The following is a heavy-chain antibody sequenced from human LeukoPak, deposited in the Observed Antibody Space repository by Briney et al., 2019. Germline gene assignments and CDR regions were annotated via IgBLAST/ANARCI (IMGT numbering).Heavy chain of an antibody. CDR2: IYHSGST. CDR3: SRKRWFGELFLLDY. D-gene: IGHD3-10*01. J-gene: IGHJ4*02. Sequence: SSETLSLTCAVSGYSISSGYYWGWIRQPPGKGLEWIGSIYHSGSTYYNPSLKSRVTISVDTSKNQFSLKLSSVTAADRAVYYCSRKRWFGELFLLDYRGQETLVSASS. CDR1: GYSISSGYY. V-gene: IGHV4-38-2*01.